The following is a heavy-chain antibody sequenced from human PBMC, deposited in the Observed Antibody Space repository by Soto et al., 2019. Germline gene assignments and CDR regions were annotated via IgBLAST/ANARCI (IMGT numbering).Heavy chain of an antibody. V-gene: IGHV3-23*01. D-gene: IGHD1-20*01. CDR1: GFNFGAFA. CDR2: ISVSNGFI. Sequence: EVQLLESGGDLVQPGGSLRLSCAASGFNFGAFAVNWVRQAPGKGLEWVSGISVSNGFIYYADSVRGRFSISRDASENLLYMRMSSLGVDAYALYYCTGETFDGITRLDYLSAGTLVTVSS. CDR3: TGETFDGITRLDY. J-gene: IGHJ4*02.